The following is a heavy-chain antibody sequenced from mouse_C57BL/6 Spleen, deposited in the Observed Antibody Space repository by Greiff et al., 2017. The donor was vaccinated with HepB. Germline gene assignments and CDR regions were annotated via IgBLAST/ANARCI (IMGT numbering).Heavy chain of an antibody. Sequence: VQVVESGPELVKPGASVKISCKASGYAFSSSWMNWVKQRPGKGLEWIGRIYPGDGDTNYNGKFKGKATLTADKSSSTAYMQLSSLTSEDSAVYFCARGIYYDYPWFAYWGQGTLVTVSA. V-gene: IGHV1-82*01. CDR2: IYPGDGDT. CDR3: ARGIYYDYPWFAY. J-gene: IGHJ3*01. CDR1: GYAFSSSW. D-gene: IGHD2-4*01.